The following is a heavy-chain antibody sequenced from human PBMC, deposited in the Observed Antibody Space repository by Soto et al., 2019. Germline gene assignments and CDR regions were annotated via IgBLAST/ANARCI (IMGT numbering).Heavy chain of an antibody. D-gene: IGHD3-16*01. CDR1: GGSISSSSYY. V-gene: IGHV4-39*01. J-gene: IGHJ6*02. Sequence: QLQLQESGPGLMKPSETLSLTCTVSGGSISSSSYYWVWIRQPPGKGLEWIGSIYYSGYTYYNPSLKSRVTIPVDTSKNQFSLKLSSVTAADTAVYYCARHNGPLYVGYYYDMDVWGQGTTVTVSS. CDR2: IYYSGYT. CDR3: ARHNGPLYVGYYYDMDV.